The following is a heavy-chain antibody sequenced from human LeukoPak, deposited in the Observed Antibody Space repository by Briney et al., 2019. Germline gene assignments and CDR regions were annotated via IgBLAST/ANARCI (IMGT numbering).Heavy chain of an antibody. CDR2: TSGSGGST. J-gene: IGHJ4*02. D-gene: IGHD3-16*02. CDR3: AKRGAEVGVTVAPGDY. Sequence: GGSLRLSGAASGFTVSSNYMSWVRQAPGKGLEWISATSGSGGSTYYADSVKGRFTISRDKSKNTLYLQMNSLRAEDTAVYYCAKRGAEVGVTVAPGDYWGQGTLVTVSS. V-gene: IGHV3-23*01. CDR1: GFTVSSNY.